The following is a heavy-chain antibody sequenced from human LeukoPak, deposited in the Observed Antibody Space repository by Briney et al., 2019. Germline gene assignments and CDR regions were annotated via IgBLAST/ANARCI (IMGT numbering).Heavy chain of an antibody. CDR2: IYYSGST. CDR1: GGSISSYY. V-gene: IGHV4-59*01. D-gene: IGHD1-7*01. J-gene: IGHJ6*03. CDR3: ARVRRLELPPGNFYYYMDV. Sequence: PSETLSLTCTVSGGSISSYYWSWIRQPPGKGLEWIGYIYYSGSTNYNPSLKSRVTISVDTSKSQFSLKLSSVTAADTAVYYCARVRRLELPPGNFYYYMDVWGKGTTVTVSS.